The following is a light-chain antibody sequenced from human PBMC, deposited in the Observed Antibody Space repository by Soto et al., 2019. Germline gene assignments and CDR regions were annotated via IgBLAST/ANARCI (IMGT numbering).Light chain of an antibody. CDR3: QQHNDYSAVT. Sequence: DIQMTQSPSTLSASVGDRVTITCRASQNIGSSLAWYQHRPGKAPKLLIFDASTLQTGVPSRFSGSGFGKEFTLTITGLQPDYFATYYCQQHNDYSAVTFGQGTKLEIK. CDR1: QNIGSS. J-gene: IGKJ2*01. CDR2: DAS. V-gene: IGKV1-5*01.